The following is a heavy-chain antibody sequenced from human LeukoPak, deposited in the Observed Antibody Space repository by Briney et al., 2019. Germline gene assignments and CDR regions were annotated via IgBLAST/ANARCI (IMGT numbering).Heavy chain of an antibody. V-gene: IGHV4-59*11. CDR3: ARGSLSGNYPGGWFDP. Sequence: SETLSLTCTVSGGSISSHYRSWIRQAPGKGLEGIGYIYYSGSTNYNPSLKSRVTVLVDTSKNQFSLKLSSVTAADTAVYYCARGSLSGNYPGGWFDPWGQGTLVTVSS. J-gene: IGHJ5*02. CDR1: GGSISSHY. D-gene: IGHD1-26*01. CDR2: IYYSGST.